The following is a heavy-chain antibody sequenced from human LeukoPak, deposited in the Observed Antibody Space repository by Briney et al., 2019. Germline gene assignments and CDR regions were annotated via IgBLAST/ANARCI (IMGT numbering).Heavy chain of an antibody. V-gene: IGHV4-38-2*02. CDR3: ARRGPIPTYSSSSTPRWFDP. CDR2: IYHSGST. D-gene: IGHD6-6*01. J-gene: IGHJ5*02. CDR1: GYSISSGYY. Sequence: SETLSLTCTVSGYSISSGYYWGWIRQPPGKGLEWIGSIYHSGSTNYNPSLKSRVTISVDTSKNQFSLKLSSVTAADTAVYYCARRGPIPTYSSSSTPRWFDPWGQGTLVTVSS.